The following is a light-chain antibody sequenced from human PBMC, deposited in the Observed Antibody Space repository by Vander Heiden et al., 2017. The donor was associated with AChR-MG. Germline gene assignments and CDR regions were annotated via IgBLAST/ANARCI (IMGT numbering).Light chain of an antibody. Sequence: EIVLTQSPGTLSLSPGETATLSCRASQSVSRSYLAWYQQKPGQAPRLLIYGASNRATGIPDRFSGRGSGTDFTLSISRLEPEDFAVYYCQQYGSSPYTFGQGTKLEIK. CDR1: QSVSRSY. CDR3: QQYGSSPYT. J-gene: IGKJ2*01. V-gene: IGKV3-20*01. CDR2: GAS.